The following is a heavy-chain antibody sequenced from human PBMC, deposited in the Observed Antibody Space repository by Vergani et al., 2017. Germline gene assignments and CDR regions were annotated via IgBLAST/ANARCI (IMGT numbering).Heavy chain of an antibody. V-gene: IGHV3-30-3*01. Sequence: QVQLVESGGGVVQPGGSLRLSCAASGFSFGHYAMHWVRQAPGKGLEWVGVISYDGTEKKYADSVNGRFTISRDNSKKMMSLQMNSLRVEDTAVYYCARGGKGMIMVVPSTHLWGQGTQVSVS. CDR1: GFSFGHYA. J-gene: IGHJ4*02. D-gene: IGHD3-22*01. CDR2: ISYDGTEK. CDR3: ARGGKGMIMVVPSTHL.